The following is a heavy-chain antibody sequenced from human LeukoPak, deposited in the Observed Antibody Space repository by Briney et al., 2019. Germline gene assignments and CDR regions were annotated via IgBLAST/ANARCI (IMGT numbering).Heavy chain of an antibody. CDR2: ISSSGDST. CDR1: GFTFSDSD. V-gene: IGHV3-23*01. CDR3: AKVTSGP. D-gene: IGHD3-3*01. J-gene: IGHJ5*02. Sequence: GGSVRLSCAASGFTFSDSDMTWVRQAPGKGLGSVSAISSSGDSTYYADSVKGRFTISRDNSKNTLYLQMNSLRAEDTAIYYCAKVTSGPWGQGTLVTVSS.